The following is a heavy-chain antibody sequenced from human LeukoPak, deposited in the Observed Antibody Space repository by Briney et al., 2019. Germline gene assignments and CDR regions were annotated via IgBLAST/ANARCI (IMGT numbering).Heavy chain of an antibody. V-gene: IGHV3-30*02. CDR3: AKPSGSGVDY. CDR1: GFTFSAYS. CDR2: IRYDGSHE. Sequence: GGSLRLSCAASGFTFSAYSMHWVRQAPGKGLEWVAFIRYDGSHEYYADSVKGRFTISRDNSKNTLYLQMNSVRSEDTALYYCAKPSGSGVDYWGQGTRVTVSS. D-gene: IGHD1-26*01. J-gene: IGHJ4*01.